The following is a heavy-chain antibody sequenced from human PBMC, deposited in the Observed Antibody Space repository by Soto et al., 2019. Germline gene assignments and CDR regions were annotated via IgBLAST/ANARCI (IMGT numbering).Heavy chain of an antibody. J-gene: IGHJ4*02. CDR2: LRYSGSV. CDR3: AASVCYWADY. D-gene: IGHD3-22*01. V-gene: IGHV4-61*01. Sequence: SNALARISTLAVDSVTSTHFFWSWIRQTPGEGLEWIASLRYSGSVSHNPSLKSRVTISVDTSKNQFSLHLNSVAAADTAVYFCAASVCYWADYWGQGTLFTAS. CDR1: VDSVTSTHFF.